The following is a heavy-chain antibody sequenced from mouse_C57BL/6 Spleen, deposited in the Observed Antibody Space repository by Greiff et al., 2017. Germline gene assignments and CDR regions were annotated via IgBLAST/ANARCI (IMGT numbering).Heavy chain of an antibody. V-gene: IGHV1-53*01. J-gene: IGHJ1*03. D-gene: IGHD2-9*01. CDR1: GYTFTSYW. CDR3: ARDAYYGYDHWYFDV. CDR2: INPSNGGT. Sequence: QVQLQQPGTELVKPGASVKLSCKASGYTFTSYWMHWVKQRPGQGLEWIGNINPSNGGTNYNEKFKSKATLTVDKSSSTAYMQLSSLTSEDSAVYYCARDAYYGYDHWYFDVWGTGTTVTVSS.